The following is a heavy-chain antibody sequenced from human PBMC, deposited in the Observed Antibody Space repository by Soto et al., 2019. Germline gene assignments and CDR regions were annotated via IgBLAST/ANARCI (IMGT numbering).Heavy chain of an antibody. CDR3: ARDPYGDSAKWFDP. CDR1: GYTFTSWG. CDR2: ISAYNGNT. V-gene: IGHV1-18*01. J-gene: IGHJ5*02. D-gene: IGHD4-17*01. Sequence: ASVKVSCKASGYTFTSWGISWVRQAPGQGLEWMGWISAYNGNTNYAQKLQGRVTMTTDTSTSTAYMELRSLRSDDTAVYYCARDPYGDSAKWFDPWGQGTLVTVSS.